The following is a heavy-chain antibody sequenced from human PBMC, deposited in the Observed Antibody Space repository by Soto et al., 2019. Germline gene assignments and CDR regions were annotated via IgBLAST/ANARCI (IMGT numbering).Heavy chain of an antibody. CDR2: INSDGSST. D-gene: IGHD3-9*01. V-gene: IGHV3-74*01. J-gene: IGHJ3*02. CDR3: ARLPQSTYDILTGGGDAFDI. CDR1: GFTFSSYW. Sequence: EVLLVESGGGLVQPGGSLRLSCAASGFTFSSYWMHWVRQAPGKGLVWVSRINSDGSSTSYADSVKGRFTISRDNGKNTLYLQMNSLRAEDTAVYYCARLPQSTYDILTGGGDAFDIWGQGTMVTVSS.